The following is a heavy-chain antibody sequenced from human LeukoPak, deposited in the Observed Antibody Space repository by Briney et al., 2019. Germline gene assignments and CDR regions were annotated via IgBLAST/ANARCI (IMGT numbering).Heavy chain of an antibody. D-gene: IGHD3-9*01. J-gene: IGHJ5*02. CDR3: AREGCDILTGCANWFDP. CDR1: GFTFSSYG. V-gene: IGHV3-30*03. CDR2: ISYDGSNK. Sequence: GGSLRLSCAASGFTFSSYGMHWVRQAPGKGLEWVAVISYDGSNKYYADSVKGRFTISRDNAKNSLYLQMNSLRAEDTAVYYCAREGCDILTGCANWFDPWGQGTLVTVSS.